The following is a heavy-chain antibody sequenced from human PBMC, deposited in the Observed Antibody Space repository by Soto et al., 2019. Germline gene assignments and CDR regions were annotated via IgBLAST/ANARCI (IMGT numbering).Heavy chain of an antibody. CDR2: IYATGTT. V-gene: IGHV4-4*07. J-gene: IGHJ5*02. D-gene: IGHD1-1*01. Sequence: QVQLQESGPGLVKHSETLSLTCTVSGASIRGFYCSWIRKSAGKGLEWIGRIYATGTTDYNPSLKSRVMMSVATSKKQFALKLRSVTAADTAVYYCVRDGTKTLRAWFDPWGQGISVTVYS. CDR1: GASIRGFY. CDR3: VRDGTKTLRAWFDP.